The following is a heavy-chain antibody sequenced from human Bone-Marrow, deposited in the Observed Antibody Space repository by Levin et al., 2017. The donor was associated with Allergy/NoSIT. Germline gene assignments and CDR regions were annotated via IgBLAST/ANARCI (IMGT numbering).Heavy chain of an antibody. J-gene: IGHJ5*01. V-gene: IGHV3-48*02. Sequence: GESLKISCAASGFTFSSYSMNWVRQAPGKGLEWVSYISAGSSTIYYADSVRGRFTISRDNAKNSLFLEMNSLRDDDSGVYYCASDRGKNWFDSWGQGTLVTVSS. CDR2: ISAGSSTI. D-gene: IGHD3-16*01. CDR3: ASDRGKNWFDS. CDR1: GFTFSSYS.